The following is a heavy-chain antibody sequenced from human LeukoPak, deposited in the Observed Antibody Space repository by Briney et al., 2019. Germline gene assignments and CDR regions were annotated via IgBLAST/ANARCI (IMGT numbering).Heavy chain of an antibody. CDR3: ARDRLYTSDY. D-gene: IGHD3-16*01. CDR1: GFTLSSDL. Sequence: PGGSLRLSSAASGFTLSSDLMHLVPQAPGKGLVWVSRINGDGSATTYADSLKGRFTISRDNTKNTLYLQINSLRAEDTAVYFCARDRLYTSDYWGQGPLVTVSS. J-gene: IGHJ4*02. CDR2: INGDGSAT. V-gene: IGHV3-74*01.